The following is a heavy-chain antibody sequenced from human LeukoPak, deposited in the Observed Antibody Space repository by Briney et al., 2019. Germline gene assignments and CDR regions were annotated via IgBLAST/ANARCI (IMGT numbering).Heavy chain of an antibody. CDR3: AISNLGFWSGYYTGHWFDP. CDR2: INHSGST. CDR1: GGTFSSYA. J-gene: IGHJ5*02. V-gene: IGHV4-34*08. D-gene: IGHD3-3*01. Sequence: SCKASGGTFSSYAIRWVRQAPGQGPEWIGEINHSGSTNYNPSLKSRVTISVDTSKNQFSLKLSSVTAADTAVYYCAISNLGFWSGYYTGHWFDPWGQGTLVTVSS.